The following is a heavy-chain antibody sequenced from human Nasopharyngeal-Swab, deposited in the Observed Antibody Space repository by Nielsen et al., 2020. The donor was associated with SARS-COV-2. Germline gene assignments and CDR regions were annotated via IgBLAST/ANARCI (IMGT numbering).Heavy chain of an antibody. Sequence: WVGQAPGQGLEWMGIINPSGGSTRYAQKFQGRVTITADKSTSTAYMELSSLRSEDTAVYYCAREVQLHFDYWGQGTLVTVSS. D-gene: IGHD5-18*01. J-gene: IGHJ4*02. CDR3: AREVQLHFDY. V-gene: IGHV1-46*01. CDR2: INPSGGST.